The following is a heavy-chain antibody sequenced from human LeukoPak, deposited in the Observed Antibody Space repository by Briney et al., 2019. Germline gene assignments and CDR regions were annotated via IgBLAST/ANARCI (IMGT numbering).Heavy chain of an antibody. V-gene: IGHV1-69*05. D-gene: IGHD3-22*01. CDR1: GGTFSSYS. Sequence: GSSVKLSCKASGGTFSSYSISWVRHAPGQGLEWMGGIIPIFGTANYAQKFQGRVTITTDDYTSTADMELSSLRSEDTDVYERARGRVCETTTVVVRYYYMHVWGKGTTVTVSS. CDR2: IIPIFGTA. J-gene: IGHJ6*03. CDR3: ARGRVCETTTVVVRYYYMHV.